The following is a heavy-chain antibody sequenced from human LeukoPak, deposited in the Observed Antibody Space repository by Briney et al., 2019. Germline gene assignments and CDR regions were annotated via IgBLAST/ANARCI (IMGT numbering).Heavy chain of an antibody. D-gene: IGHD2-21*02. V-gene: IGHV4-59*01. CDR1: GGSISGYY. J-gene: IGHJ3*02. Sequence: SETLSLTCTVSGGSISGYYWSWIRQPPGKGLEWIGYIYYSGSTNYNPSLKSRVTISVDTSKNQFSLKLSSVTAADTAVYYCARDKVTAGAFDIWGQGTMVTVSS. CDR3: ARDKVTAGAFDI. CDR2: IYYSGST.